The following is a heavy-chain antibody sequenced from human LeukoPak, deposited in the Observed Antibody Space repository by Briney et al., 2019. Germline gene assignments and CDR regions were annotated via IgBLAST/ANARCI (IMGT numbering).Heavy chain of an antibody. V-gene: IGHV5-51*01. CDR1: GYSFTSYR. Sequence: GESLKISCKGSGYSFTSYRIGWVRQMPGKGLEWMGIIYPGDSDTRYSPSFQGQVTISADKSISTAYLQWSSLKASDTAMYYCARQHQLEMATIWFDPWGQGTLVTVSS. CDR2: IYPGDSDT. CDR3: ARQHQLEMATIWFDP. J-gene: IGHJ5*02. D-gene: IGHD5-24*01.